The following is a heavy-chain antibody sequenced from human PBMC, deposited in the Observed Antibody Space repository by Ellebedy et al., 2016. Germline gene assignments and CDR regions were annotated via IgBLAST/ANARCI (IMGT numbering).Heavy chain of an antibody. CDR3: TTDLDY. CDR1: GFIFTDAW. V-gene: IGHV3-15*01. Sequence: GESLKISCAASGFIFTDAWMSWVRQAPGKGLEWVGRVKSKTDGGTTDYAAPVKGRFTISRDDSKNTLSLQMNSLKIEDTAVYYCTTDLDYWGQGTLVTVSS. J-gene: IGHJ4*02. CDR2: VKSKTDGGTT.